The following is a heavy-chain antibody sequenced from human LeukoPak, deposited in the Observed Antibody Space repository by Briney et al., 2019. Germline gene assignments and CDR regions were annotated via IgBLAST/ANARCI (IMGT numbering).Heavy chain of an antibody. Sequence: PSETLSLTCAVYGGSFGGYYWSWIRQPPGKGLEWIGEINHSGSTNYNPSLKSRVTISVDTSKNQFSLKLSSVTAADTAVYYCARGVTMVRGVIKYYYYYYMDVWGKGTTVTASS. D-gene: IGHD3-10*01. V-gene: IGHV4-34*01. CDR1: GGSFGGYY. CDR3: ARGVTMVRGVIKYYYYYYMDV. CDR2: INHSGST. J-gene: IGHJ6*03.